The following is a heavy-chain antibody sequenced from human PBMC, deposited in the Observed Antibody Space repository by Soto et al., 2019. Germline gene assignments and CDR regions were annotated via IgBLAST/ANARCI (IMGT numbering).Heavy chain of an antibody. V-gene: IGHV1-18*04. CDR3: AFGAARLRPVGYFQH. D-gene: IGHD6-6*01. CDR1: GYTFTSYG. CDR2: ISAYNGNT. Sequence: QVQLVQSGAEVKKPGASVKVSCKASGYTFTSYGISWVRQAPGQGLEWMGWISAYNGNTNYAQKLEGRVTMTTDTSTSTAYMELRSLRSDDTAVYYCAFGAARLRPVGYFQHWGQGTLVTVSS. J-gene: IGHJ1*01.